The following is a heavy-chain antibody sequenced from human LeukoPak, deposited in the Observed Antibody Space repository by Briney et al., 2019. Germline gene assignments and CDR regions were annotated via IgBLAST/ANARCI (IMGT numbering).Heavy chain of an antibody. CDR2: IIPIFGTA. V-gene: IGHV1-69*01. J-gene: IGHJ4*02. Sequence: SVKVSCKASGGTFSSYAISWVRQAPGQGLEWMGGIIPIFGTANYAQKFQGRVTITADESTSTAYMELSSLRSEDTAVYYRARSGAMDSYGMNWGQGTLVTVSS. D-gene: IGHD5-18*01. CDR3: ARSGAMDSYGMN. CDR1: GGTFSSYA.